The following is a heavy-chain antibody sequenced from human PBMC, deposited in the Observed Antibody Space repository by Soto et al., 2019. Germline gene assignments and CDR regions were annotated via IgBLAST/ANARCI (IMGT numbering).Heavy chain of an antibody. J-gene: IGHJ4*02. Sequence: SLRLSSAASGFTFSSYAMHWVRQAPGKGLEWVAVISYDGSNKYYADSVKGRFTISRDNSKNTLYLQMNSLRAEDTAVYYCARATGAYWGQGTLVTVSS. V-gene: IGHV3-30-3*01. CDR3: ARATGAY. CDR2: ISYDGSNK. CDR1: GFTFSSYA. D-gene: IGHD3-10*01.